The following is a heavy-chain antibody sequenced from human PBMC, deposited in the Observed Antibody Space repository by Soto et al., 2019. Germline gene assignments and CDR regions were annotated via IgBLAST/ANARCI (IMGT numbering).Heavy chain of an antibody. V-gene: IGHV4-59*01. CDR3: ARESDYGGIPYYFDY. CDR1: GGSLSHYY. Sequence: PSETLSLTCTVSGGSLSHYYWSWIRQPPGKGLEWTGYIHYSGVIKYNPSLKSRVTISVDTSKRQVSLKLRSASAADTAVYYCARESDYGGIPYYFDYWGQGTLVTVSS. J-gene: IGHJ4*02. D-gene: IGHD4-17*01. CDR2: IHYSGVI.